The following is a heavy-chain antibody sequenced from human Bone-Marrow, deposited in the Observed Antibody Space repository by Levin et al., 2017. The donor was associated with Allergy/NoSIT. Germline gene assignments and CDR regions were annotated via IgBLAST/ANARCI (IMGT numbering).Heavy chain of an antibody. J-gene: IGHJ5*02. V-gene: IGHV3-48*02. CDR3: ASDGFSGSAPFDT. CDR1: GFTFSSYS. D-gene: IGHD5-12*01. CDR2: ISSSSSAI. Sequence: SCAASGFTFSSYSINWVRQAPGKGLEWVSYISSSSSAIYYADSVKGRFTISRDSAKNSLYLQMNSLRDEDTAVYYCASDGFSGSAPFDTWGQGTLVTVSS.